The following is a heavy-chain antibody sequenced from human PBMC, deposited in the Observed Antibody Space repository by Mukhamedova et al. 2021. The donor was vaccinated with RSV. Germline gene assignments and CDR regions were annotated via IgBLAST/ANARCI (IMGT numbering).Heavy chain of an antibody. Sequence: TFSSYGMHWVRQAPGKGLEWVAVISYDGSNKYYADSVKGRFTISRDNSKNTLYLQMNSLRAEDTAVYYCANNDYGDYGAFDYWG. CDR3: ANNDYGDYGAFDY. V-gene: IGHV3-30*18. D-gene: IGHD4-17*01. CDR2: ISYDGSNK. J-gene: IGHJ4*01. CDR1: TFSSYG.